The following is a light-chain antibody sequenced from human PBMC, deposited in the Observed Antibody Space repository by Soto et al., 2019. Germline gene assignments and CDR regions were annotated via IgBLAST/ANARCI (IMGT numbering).Light chain of an antibody. CDR1: SSVVGGYKY. CDR3: SSYSSSSISYV. J-gene: IGLJ1*01. Sequence: QSVLTQPASVSGSPGQSITISCAGSSSVVGGYKYVSWYQQLPGNAPKLIIYEVTIRPSGVSNRFSGSKSGNTASLTISGLQAEDEADYYCSSYSSSSISYVFGTGTKVTAL. V-gene: IGLV2-14*01. CDR2: EVT.